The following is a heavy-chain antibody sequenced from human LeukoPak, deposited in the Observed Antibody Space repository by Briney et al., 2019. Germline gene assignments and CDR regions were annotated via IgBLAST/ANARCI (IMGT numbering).Heavy chain of an antibody. J-gene: IGHJ4*02. D-gene: IGHD3-22*01. V-gene: IGHV1-69-2*01. Sequence: TLSCKASGCTFIDYYMDWVPQAPGKGLEWMGLVDPEDGEANYAEKFQGRVTITADTSTDTAYMELSSLRSEDTAVYYCATERRRYYDSSGYSAGFDYWGQRTLVTVSS. CDR3: ATERRRYYDSSGYSAGFDY. CDR1: GCTFIDYY. CDR2: VDPEDGEA.